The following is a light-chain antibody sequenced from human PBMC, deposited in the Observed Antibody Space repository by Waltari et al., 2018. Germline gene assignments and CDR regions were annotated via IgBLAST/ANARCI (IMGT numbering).Light chain of an antibody. J-gene: IGLJ1*01. V-gene: IGLV2-14*03. CDR3: SSSSTSSGGV. Sequence: QSALTQPASVTGSPGQSISLPLHGTSRDVCGFFSLAWYQQHPGKAPKLLIYDVTNRPSRVSNRFSGSKSGNTASLTISGLQAEDEADYYCSSSSTSSGGVFGTGTRVSVL. CDR1: SRDVCGFFS. CDR2: DVT.